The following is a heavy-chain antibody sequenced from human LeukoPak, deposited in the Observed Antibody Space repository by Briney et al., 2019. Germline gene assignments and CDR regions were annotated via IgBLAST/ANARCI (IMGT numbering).Heavy chain of an antibody. D-gene: IGHD6-6*01. J-gene: IGHJ4*02. Sequence: SETLPLTCTVSGGSISSGSYYWGWIRQPPGKGLEWIGSIYYSGSTYYNPSLKSRVTISVDTSKNQFSLKLSSVTAADTAVYYCARSDGAARPVYWGQGTLVTVSS. CDR3: ARSDGAARPVY. V-gene: IGHV4-39*07. CDR1: GGSISSGSYY. CDR2: IYYSGST.